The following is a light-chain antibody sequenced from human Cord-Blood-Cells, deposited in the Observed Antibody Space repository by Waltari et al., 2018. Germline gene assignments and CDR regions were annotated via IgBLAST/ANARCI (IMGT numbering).Light chain of an antibody. Sequence: EIVLTQSPATLSLSPGERATLSCRASQSVSSYLAWYQQNPGQAPRLLIYDAYNRATGIPARFSGSGSGTDFTLTISSLEPEDFAVYYCEQRSNWPPITFGQGTRLEIK. CDR2: DAY. V-gene: IGKV3-11*01. J-gene: IGKJ5*01. CDR3: EQRSNWPPIT. CDR1: QSVSSY.